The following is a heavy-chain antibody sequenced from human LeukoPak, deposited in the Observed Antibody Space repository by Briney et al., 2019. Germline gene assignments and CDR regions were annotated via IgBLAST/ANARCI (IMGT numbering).Heavy chain of an antibody. CDR3: ARSRPEGGAIDY. D-gene: IGHD2-15*01. J-gene: IGHJ4*02. CDR2: IFGTGGT. Sequence: SETLSLTCTVSGGSITSFHWSWIRQPAGKGLQFIGRIFGTGGTNYNPSLKGRLTVSLDRSMNQLSLKLTSMTAADTAVYFCARSRPEGGAIDYWGQGALVTVSS. CDR1: GGSITSFH. V-gene: IGHV4-4*07.